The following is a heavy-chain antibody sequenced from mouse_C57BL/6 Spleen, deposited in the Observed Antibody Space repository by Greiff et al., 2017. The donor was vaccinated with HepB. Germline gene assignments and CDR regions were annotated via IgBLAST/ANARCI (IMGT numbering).Heavy chain of an antibody. J-gene: IGHJ2*01. CDR1: GYTFSDYG. CDR3: ARNGDYGNGGY. V-gene: IGHV5-17*01. CDR2: SSSGSSTI. D-gene: IGHD2-1*01. Sequence: EVKLVESGGGLVKPGGSLKLSCAASGYTFSDYGMHWVAYSSSGSSTIYYADTVKGRFTISRENTKNTQFLQMTSLRSEDTAMYYCARNGDYGNGGYWGQGTTLTVSS.